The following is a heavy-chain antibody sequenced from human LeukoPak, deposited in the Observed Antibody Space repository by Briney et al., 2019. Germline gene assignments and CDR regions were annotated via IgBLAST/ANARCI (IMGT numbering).Heavy chain of an antibody. V-gene: IGHV1-2*02. Sequence: EASVKVSCKASGYTFTVYFMHWVRQAPGQGLEWMGWINPNSGGTNYAQKYQGRVTMTRDTSISTAYMELSRLRSDDTAVYYCARELNYDSSGYYFDYWGQGTLVTVSS. D-gene: IGHD3-22*01. CDR3: ARELNYDSSGYYFDY. CDR2: INPNSGGT. J-gene: IGHJ4*02. CDR1: GYTFTVYF.